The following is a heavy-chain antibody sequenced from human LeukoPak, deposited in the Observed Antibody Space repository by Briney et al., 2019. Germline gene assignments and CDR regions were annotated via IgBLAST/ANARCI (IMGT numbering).Heavy chain of an antibody. CDR2: IKPDDTEK. Sequence: GGSLRLSCIASGFTFSHFWMSWVRQAPGKGLEWVANIKPDDTEKYYGNSVKGRFTILRDNAKNSLYPQMNSLRAEDTAVYYCVTHEVTVITRSTFDNWGQGTLVTVSS. V-gene: IGHV3-7*01. D-gene: IGHD4-23*01. J-gene: IGHJ4*02. CDR3: VTHEVTVITRSTFDN. CDR1: GFTFSHFW.